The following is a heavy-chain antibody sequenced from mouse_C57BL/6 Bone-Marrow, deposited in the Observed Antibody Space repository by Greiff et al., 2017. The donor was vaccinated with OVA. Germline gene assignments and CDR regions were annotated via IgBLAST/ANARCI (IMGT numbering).Heavy chain of an antibody. J-gene: IGHJ4*01. D-gene: IGHD2-3*01. CDR2: IYPRSGNT. CDR3: ARVISIPYAMDY. CDR1: GYTFTSYG. V-gene: IGHV1-81*01. Sequence: QVQLQQSGAELARPGASVTLSCKASGYTFTSYGISWVKQRTGQGLEWIGEIYPRSGNTYYNEKFKGKATLTADKSSSTAYMELRSLTSEDSAVYFCARVISIPYAMDYWGQGTSVTVSS.